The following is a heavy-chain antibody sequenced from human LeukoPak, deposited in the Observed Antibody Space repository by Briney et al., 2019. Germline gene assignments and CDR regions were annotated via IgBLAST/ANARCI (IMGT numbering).Heavy chain of an antibody. CDR1: GFTFSNYG. V-gene: IGHV3-30*18. CDR2: MSYDGSNE. J-gene: IGHJ4*02. D-gene: IGHD6-13*01. Sequence: GRSLRLSCAASGFTFSNYGMHWVRQAPGKGLEWVAVMSYDGSNEYYGDSVKGRFTISRDSPKNTLYLQMNSLRPEDTAVYYCAKVRPGITAPMASSDNWGQGTLVTVSS. CDR3: AKVRPGITAPMASSDN.